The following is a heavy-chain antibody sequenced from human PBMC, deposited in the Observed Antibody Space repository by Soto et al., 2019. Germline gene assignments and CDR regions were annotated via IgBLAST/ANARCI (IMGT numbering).Heavy chain of an antibody. D-gene: IGHD2-21*02. CDR2: ISGSGGST. CDR3: AKDDGAAYCGGDCSDAFDI. J-gene: IGHJ3*02. Sequence: GGSLRLSCAASGFTFSSYAMSWVRQAPGKGLEWVSAISGSGGSTYYADSVKGRFTISRDNSKNTLYLQMNSLRAEDTAVYYCAKDDGAAYCGGDCSDAFDIWGQGTMVTVSS. CDR1: GFTFSSYA. V-gene: IGHV3-23*01.